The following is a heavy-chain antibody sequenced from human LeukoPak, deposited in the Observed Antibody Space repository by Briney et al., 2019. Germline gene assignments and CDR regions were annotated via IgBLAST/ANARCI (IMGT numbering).Heavy chain of an antibody. CDR3: ARGKYYGDSDF. Sequence: PSETLSLTCSVSGDSVISGLYYWTWVRQPPGKGLEWIGYVYHSGSTTYNPSLESRVTISIDTSQNKLSLKLRSVTAADTAMYYCARGKYYGDSDFWGQGTLVIVSS. CDR1: GDSVISGLYY. D-gene: IGHD3-3*01. CDR2: VYHSGST. V-gene: IGHV4-61*01. J-gene: IGHJ4*02.